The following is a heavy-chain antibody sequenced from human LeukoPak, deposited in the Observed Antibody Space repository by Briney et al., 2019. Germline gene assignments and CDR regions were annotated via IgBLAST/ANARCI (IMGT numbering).Heavy chain of an antibody. Sequence: ASVKVSCKASGYTFTNCYMHWVRQAPGQGLEWMGIIDPSAGSTTYAQKFQGRVTMTRDTSTSTVYMELSSLRSEDTAVYYCASYGSGVQASFDNWGQGTLVTVSS. J-gene: IGHJ4*02. D-gene: IGHD3-10*01. V-gene: IGHV1-46*01. CDR3: ASYGSGVQASFDN. CDR1: GYTFTNCY. CDR2: IDPSAGST.